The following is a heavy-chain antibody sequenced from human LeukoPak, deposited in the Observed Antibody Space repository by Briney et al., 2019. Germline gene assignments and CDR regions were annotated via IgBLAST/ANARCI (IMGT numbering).Heavy chain of an antibody. D-gene: IGHD1-26*01. CDR3: ASWGGYYGY. CDR1: GASISSYY. Sequence: SETLSLTCTVSGASISSYYWSWIRQPPGKGLEWIGYIYYSGSTNYNPSLKSRLTISVDTSKNQFSLKLSSVTAADTAVYYCASWGGYYGYWGQGTLVTVSS. CDR2: IYYSGST. J-gene: IGHJ4*02. V-gene: IGHV4-59*12.